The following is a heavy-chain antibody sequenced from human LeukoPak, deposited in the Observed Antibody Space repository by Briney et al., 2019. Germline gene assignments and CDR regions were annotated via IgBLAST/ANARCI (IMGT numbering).Heavy chain of an antibody. D-gene: IGHD2-2*02. CDR2: ISSSSSTI. CDR3: VAILVSGAIWQFDL. CDR1: GFTFSSYS. Sequence: PGGSLRLSCAASGFTFSSYSMNWVRQAPGKGLEWVSYISSSSSTIYYADSVKGRFTISRNNAKNSLYLQMNSLRAEDTAVYYCVAILVSGAIWQFDLWGRGTLVTVSS. J-gene: IGHJ2*01. V-gene: IGHV3-48*04.